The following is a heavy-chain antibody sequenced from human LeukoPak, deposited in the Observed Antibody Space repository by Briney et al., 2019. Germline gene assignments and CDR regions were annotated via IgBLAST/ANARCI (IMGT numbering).Heavy chain of an antibody. CDR1: GGSISSYY. J-gene: IGHJ3*02. CDR3: ARVEPQLKVGATTVSAFDI. Sequence: PSETLSLTCTVSGGSISSYYWSWIRQPPGKGLEWIGYIYHSGSTYYNPSLKSRVTISVDRSKNQFSLKLSSVTAADTAVYYCARVEPQLKVGATTVSAFDIWGQGTMVTVSS. CDR2: IYHSGST. D-gene: IGHD1-26*01. V-gene: IGHV4-59*12.